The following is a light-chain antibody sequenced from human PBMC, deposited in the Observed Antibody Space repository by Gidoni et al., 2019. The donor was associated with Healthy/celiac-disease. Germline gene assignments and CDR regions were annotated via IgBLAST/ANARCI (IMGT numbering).Light chain of an antibody. Sequence: DIVIPQSPDSLAVSLGERATINCKSSQSVLYSSNNKNYLAWYQQKPGQPPKLLIYWASTRESGVPDRFSGSGSGTDFTLTISSLQAEDVAVYYCQQYYSTPTWTFGQGTKVEIK. J-gene: IGKJ1*01. V-gene: IGKV4-1*01. CDR1: QSVLYSSNNKNY. CDR2: WAS. CDR3: QQYYSTPTWT.